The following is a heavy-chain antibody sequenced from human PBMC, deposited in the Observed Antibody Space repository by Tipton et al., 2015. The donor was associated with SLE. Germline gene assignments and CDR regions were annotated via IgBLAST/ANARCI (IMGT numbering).Heavy chain of an antibody. J-gene: IGHJ4*02. Sequence: SLTCTVSGGSISSGSYYWSWIRQPAGKGLEWIGRIYTSGSTNYNPSLKSRVTISVDTSKNQFSLKLSSVTAADTAVYYCARGHDSSGYYDYWGQGTLVTVSS. CDR2: IYTSGST. CDR3: ARGHDSSGYYDY. D-gene: IGHD3-22*01. V-gene: IGHV4-61*02. CDR1: GGSISSGSYY.